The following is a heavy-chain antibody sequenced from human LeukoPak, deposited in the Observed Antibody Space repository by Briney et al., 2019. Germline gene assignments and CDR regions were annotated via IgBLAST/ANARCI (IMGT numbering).Heavy chain of an antibody. CDR2: ISGSGGST. Sequence: GGSLRLSCAASGFTFSNYAMSWVRQAPGKGLEWVSGISGSGGSTYYADSVGRFSISRDNSNNTLYLQMTSLRAEDTAVYYCAKEGRGMGAATIDHWGQGTLVTVSS. CDR3: AKEGRGMGAATIDH. CDR1: GFTFSNYA. J-gene: IGHJ4*02. D-gene: IGHD1-26*01. V-gene: IGHV3-23*01.